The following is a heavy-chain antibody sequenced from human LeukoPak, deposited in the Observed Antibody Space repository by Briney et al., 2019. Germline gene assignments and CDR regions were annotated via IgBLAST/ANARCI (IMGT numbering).Heavy chain of an antibody. CDR3: ARASWVSSTDAVR. CDR1: GITLSNYG. CDR2: ISGSGGST. D-gene: IGHD3-16*01. Sequence: GGSLRLSCAVSGITLSNYGMSWVRRAPGKGLEWVAGISGSGGSTNYADSVKGRFTLYSDSSTNTVYFQLNNLRVEDTAIYYCARASWVSSTDAVRWGQGTLVTVSS. V-gene: IGHV3-23*01. J-gene: IGHJ4*02.